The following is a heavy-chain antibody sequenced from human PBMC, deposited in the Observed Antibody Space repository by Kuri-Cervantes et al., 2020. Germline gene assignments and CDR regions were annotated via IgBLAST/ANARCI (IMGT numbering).Heavy chain of an antibody. CDR3: AKVDTAIFDY. Sequence: GGSLRLSCAASGFIVSSNYMSWVGQAPGKGLEWVSVIYSGGGTYYADSVKGRSTISRDNSKNTLYLQMNSLRAEDTAVYYCAKVDTAIFDYWGQGTLVTVSS. D-gene: IGHD5-18*01. CDR1: GFIVSSNY. V-gene: IGHV3-53*05. CDR2: IYSGGGT. J-gene: IGHJ4*02.